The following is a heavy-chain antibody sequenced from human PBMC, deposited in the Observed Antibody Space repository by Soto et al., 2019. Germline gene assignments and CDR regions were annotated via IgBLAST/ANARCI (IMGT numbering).Heavy chain of an antibody. CDR3: ARAGQMTTVTTYRRPNYYYYYMDV. D-gene: IGHD4-17*01. CDR1: GFTFSSYS. V-gene: IGHV3-48*01. Sequence: GGSLRLSCAASGFTFSSYSMNWVRQAPGKGLEWVSYISSSSSTIYYADSVKGRFTISGDNAKNSLYLQMNSLRAEDTAVYYCARAGQMTTVTTYRRPNYYYYYMDVWGKGTTVTVSS. J-gene: IGHJ6*03. CDR2: ISSSSSTI.